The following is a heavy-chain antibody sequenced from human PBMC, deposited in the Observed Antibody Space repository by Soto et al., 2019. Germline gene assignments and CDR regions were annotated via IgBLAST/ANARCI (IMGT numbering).Heavy chain of an antibody. CDR3: ARDHLEPVVPAAHTYNWFHP. V-gene: IGHV3-48*01. J-gene: IGHJ5*02. Sequence: EVQLVESGGGLVQPGGSLRLSCAASGFTFSSYSMNWVRQAPGKGLEWVSYISSSSSTIYYAHTVKGRFTNSRDNAKNSVYLLMNRRRAEDTAVYYCARDHLEPVVPAAHTYNWFHPWGKGTLLTVSS. CDR2: ISSSSSTI. D-gene: IGHD2-2*01. CDR1: GFTFSSYS.